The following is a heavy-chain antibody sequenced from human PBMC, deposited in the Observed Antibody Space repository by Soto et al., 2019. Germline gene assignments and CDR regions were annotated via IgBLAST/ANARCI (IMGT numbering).Heavy chain of an antibody. J-gene: IGHJ6*03. CDR2: ISNNGAHT. D-gene: IGHD6-13*01. Sequence: EAQLVESGGGLVQPGGSLRLSCAASGFTFSNYEMHWVSQAPGKGLEYVSGISNNGAHTDYAKSVKGRFTISRDNSENTLYRQMGSLRAEDMALYYCARRGYGSRWPNVYMDVWGKGTTVTVSS. CDR1: GFTFSNYE. CDR3: ARRGYGSRWPNVYMDV. V-gene: IGHV3-64*01.